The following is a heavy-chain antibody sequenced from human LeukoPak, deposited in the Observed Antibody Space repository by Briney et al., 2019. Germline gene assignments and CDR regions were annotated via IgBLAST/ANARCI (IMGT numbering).Heavy chain of an antibody. CDR3: AREGITIFGVVNDFDY. Sequence: GGSLRLSCAASGFTFSSYAMSWVRQAPGKGLEWVSAISGSGGSTYYADSVKGRFTIPRDNSKNTLYLQMNSLRAEDTAVYYCAREGITIFGVVNDFDYWGQGTLVTVSS. D-gene: IGHD3-3*01. CDR1: GFTFSSYA. CDR2: ISGSGGST. V-gene: IGHV3-23*01. J-gene: IGHJ4*02.